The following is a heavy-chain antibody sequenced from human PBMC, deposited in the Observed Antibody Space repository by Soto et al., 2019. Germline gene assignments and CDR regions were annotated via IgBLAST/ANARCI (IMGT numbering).Heavy chain of an antibody. V-gene: IGHV3-49*04. Sequence: GGSLRLSCTASGFTFGDYAMSWVRQAPGKGLEWVGFIRSKAYGGTTEYAASVKGRFTISRDDSKSIAYLQMNSLKTEDTAVYYCTRELSYSSSFDYWGQGTLVTVSS. CDR3: TRELSYSSSFDY. CDR1: GFTFGDYA. J-gene: IGHJ4*02. D-gene: IGHD6-13*01. CDR2: IRSKAYGGTT.